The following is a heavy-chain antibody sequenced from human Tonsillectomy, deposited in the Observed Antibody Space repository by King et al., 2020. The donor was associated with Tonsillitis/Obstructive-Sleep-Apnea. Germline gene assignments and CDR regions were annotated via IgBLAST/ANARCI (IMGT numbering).Heavy chain of an antibody. J-gene: IGHJ3*02. V-gene: IGHV3-72*01. CDR3: VRVGNYYDRRGWSTDVFDI. D-gene: IGHD3-22*01. CDR2: MRNKTNSYST. CDR1: GFTFSGHY. Sequence: VQLVESGGGLVQPGGSLRLSCAASGFTFSGHYMDWVRQAPGKGLEWVGRMRNKTNSYSTEFAASVKGRFTISRDDWKNSLGLQMNSLKTEDTAVYYCVRVGNYYDRRGWSTDVFDIWGQGTMVTVSS.